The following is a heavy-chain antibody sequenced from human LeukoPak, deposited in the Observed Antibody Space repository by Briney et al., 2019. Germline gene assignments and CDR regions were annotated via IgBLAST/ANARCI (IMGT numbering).Heavy chain of an antibody. V-gene: IGHV3-9*01. CDR3: AKDMGSGYYDSSGYWSSLDY. D-gene: IGHD3-22*01. CDR1: GFTFDDYA. CDR2: ISWNSGSI. J-gene: IGHJ4*02. Sequence: GGSLRLSCAASGFTFDDYAMHWVRQAPGKGLEWVSGISWNSGSIGYADSVKGRFTISRDNAKNSLYLQMNSLRAEDTALYYCAKDMGSGYYDSSGYWSSLDYWGQGTLVTVSS.